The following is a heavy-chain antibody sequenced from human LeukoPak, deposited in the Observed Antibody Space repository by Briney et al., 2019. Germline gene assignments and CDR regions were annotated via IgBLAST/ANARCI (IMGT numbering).Heavy chain of an antibody. CDR2: ITDSGDPRTT. D-gene: IGHD4-17*01. CDR1: GFAFSDSY. Sequence: GGSLRLSCAASGFAFSDSYMSWIRQAPGKGLEWVSYITDSGDPRTTYYSDSVKGRFTISRDNAKNSLYLQMNSLRAEDMALYYCAKAYLKMTTVTSSAFDYWGQGTLVTVSS. V-gene: IGHV3-11*01. J-gene: IGHJ4*02. CDR3: AKAYLKMTTVTSSAFDY.